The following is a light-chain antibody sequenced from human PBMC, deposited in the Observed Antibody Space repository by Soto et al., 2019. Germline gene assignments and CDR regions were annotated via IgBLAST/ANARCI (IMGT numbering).Light chain of an antibody. CDR1: SSDIGGYDY. V-gene: IGLV2-14*01. CDR3: TSYASGSSHVV. CDR2: DVN. Sequence: QSALTQPASVSGSPGQSITLSCTGTSSDIGGYDYVSRYQRHPGKAPKLIIYDVNTRPSGGSNRFSGSKSGNTASLTISGLQAEAESDHYCTSYASGSSHVVFGGGTKVTVL. J-gene: IGLJ2*01.